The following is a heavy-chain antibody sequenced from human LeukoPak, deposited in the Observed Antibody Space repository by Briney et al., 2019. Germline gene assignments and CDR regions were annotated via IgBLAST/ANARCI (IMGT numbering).Heavy chain of an antibody. CDR3: AGQQLVRGLVLLDY. Sequence: GGSLKLSCAASGLTFTTSAMTWVRQAPGKGLEWVSAISGSGGNTYYADSVKGRFTISRDNSKNTQYLQMNSLRAEDTAVYYCAGQQLVRGLVLLDYWGQGTLVTVSS. CDR1: GLTFTTSA. J-gene: IGHJ4*02. V-gene: IGHV3-23*01. D-gene: IGHD6-13*01. CDR2: ISGSGGNT.